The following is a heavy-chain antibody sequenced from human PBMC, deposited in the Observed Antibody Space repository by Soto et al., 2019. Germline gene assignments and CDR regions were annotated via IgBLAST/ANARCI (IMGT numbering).Heavy chain of an antibody. D-gene: IGHD2-2*01. CDR1: GGTFSSYT. CDR3: AREYCSSTSCYGNFDY. CDR2: IIPILGIA. V-gene: IGHV1-69*04. J-gene: IGHJ4*02. Sequence: SVKASCTASGGTFSSYTISWVRQAPGQGLEWMGRIIPILGIANYAQKFQGRVTITADKSTSTAYMELSSLRSEDTAVYYCAREYCSSTSCYGNFDYWGQGTLVTVSS.